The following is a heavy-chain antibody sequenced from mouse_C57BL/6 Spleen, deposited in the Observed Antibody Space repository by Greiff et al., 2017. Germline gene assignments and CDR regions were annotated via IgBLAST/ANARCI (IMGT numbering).Heavy chain of an antibody. CDR1: GFNIKNTY. D-gene: IGHD1-1*01. J-gene: IGHJ3*01. Sequence: EVNVVESVAELVRPGASVKLSCTASGFNIKNTYMHWVKQRPEQGLEWIGRIDPANGNTKYAPKFQGKATITADTSSNTAYLQLSSLTSEDTAIYYCARSDYYGSSPAWFAYWGQGTLVTVSA. CDR2: IDPANGNT. CDR3: ARSDYYGSSPAWFAY. V-gene: IGHV14-3*01.